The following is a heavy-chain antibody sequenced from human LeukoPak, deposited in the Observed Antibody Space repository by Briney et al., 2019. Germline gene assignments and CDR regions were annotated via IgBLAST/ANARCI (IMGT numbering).Heavy chain of an antibody. J-gene: IGHJ6*02. CDR1: GYTFTSYG. Sequence: ASVTVSCMASGYTFTSYGFSWVRPAPGQGREWVGWINAYNGNTNYAQKLQGRVTMTTDTSTSTAYMELRSLRSDDTAVYYCARDPAGYGDYSRASYYGMDVWGQGTTVTVS. CDR2: INAYNGNT. V-gene: IGHV1-18*01. D-gene: IGHD4-17*01. CDR3: ARDPAGYGDYSRASYYGMDV.